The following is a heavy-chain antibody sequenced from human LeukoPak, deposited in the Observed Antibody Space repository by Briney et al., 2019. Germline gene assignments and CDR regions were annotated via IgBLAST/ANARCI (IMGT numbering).Heavy chain of an antibody. CDR3: VRSSAWLQIDY. J-gene: IGHJ4*02. D-gene: IGHD5-24*01. CDR2: ISGSGGST. Sequence: PGGSLRLSCAASGFTFSSYAMSWVRQAPGKGLEWVSGISGSGGSTYYADSVKGRFTISRDNSKNTLYLQMNSLRAEDTAVYYCVRSSAWLQIDYWGQGTLVTVSS. V-gene: IGHV3-23*01. CDR1: GFTFSSYA.